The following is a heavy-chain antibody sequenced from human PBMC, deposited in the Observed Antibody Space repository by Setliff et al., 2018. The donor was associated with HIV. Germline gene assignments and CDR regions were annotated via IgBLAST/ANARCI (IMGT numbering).Heavy chain of an antibody. D-gene: IGHD2-2*01. CDR1: GGTFSNYG. CDR2: IIPISGTA. CDR3: ARDFGGYCSSMSCPGLFDP. V-gene: IGHV1-69*05. Sequence: ASVKVSCKASGGTFSNYGMSWVRQAPGQGLEWMGGIIPISGTANYAQKFQGRVTITTDESASTAYLELSGLRSEDTAVYYCARDFGGYCSSMSCPGLFDPWGQGTLVTVSS. J-gene: IGHJ5*02.